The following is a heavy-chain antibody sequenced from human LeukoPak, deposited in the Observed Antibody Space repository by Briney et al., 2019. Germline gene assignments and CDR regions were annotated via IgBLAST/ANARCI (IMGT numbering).Heavy chain of an antibody. CDR1: GDSISTPHW. CDR3: ARLNADYGYYGPHDAFDI. CDR2: IFHSGRV. D-gene: IGHD4-17*01. V-gene: IGHV4-4*02. J-gene: IGHJ3*02. Sequence: SETLSLTCDVSGDSISTPHWWSWVRQPPGKGLEWIGEIFHSGRVNYIPSLQSRVTISLDKSKNEISLEVNSVTAADTAVYYCARLNADYGYYGPHDAFDIWGQGTLVAVSS.